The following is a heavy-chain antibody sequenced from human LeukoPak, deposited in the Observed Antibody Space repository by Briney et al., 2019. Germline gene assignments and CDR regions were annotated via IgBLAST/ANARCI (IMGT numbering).Heavy chain of an antibody. J-gene: IGHJ6*02. CDR3: ARHVGATTLYYYGMDV. V-gene: IGHV4-30-2*01. CDR2: IYHTGST. CDR1: GASISNGGYS. Sequence: SQTLSLTCAVSGASISNGGYSWNWIRQPPGKGLEWIGCIYHTGSTYYNPSLKSRVTISVDTSKNQFSLKLSSVTAADTAVYYCARHVGATTLYYYGMDVWGQGTTVTVSS. D-gene: IGHD1-26*01.